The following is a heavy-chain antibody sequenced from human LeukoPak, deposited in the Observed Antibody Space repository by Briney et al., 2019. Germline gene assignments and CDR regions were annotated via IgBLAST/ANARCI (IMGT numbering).Heavy chain of an antibody. D-gene: IGHD3-10*01. Sequence: GGSLRLSCAASGFTFSSYWMSWVRQAPGKGLEWVANIKQDGSEKYYVDSVKGRFTISRDNAKNSLYLQMNSLRAEDTAVYYCARQLLWFGEFPFDYWGQGTLVTVSS. CDR3: ARQLLWFGEFPFDY. V-gene: IGHV3-7*01. CDR1: GFTFSSYW. J-gene: IGHJ4*02. CDR2: IKQDGSEK.